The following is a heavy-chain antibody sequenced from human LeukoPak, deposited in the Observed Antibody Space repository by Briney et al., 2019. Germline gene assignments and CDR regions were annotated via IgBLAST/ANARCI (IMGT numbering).Heavy chain of an antibody. V-gene: IGHV4-61*02. CDR2: IYTSGST. D-gene: IGHD3/OR15-3a*01. J-gene: IGHJ4*02. CDR1: GGSISSGTYY. Sequence: SETLSLTCTVSGGSISSGTYYWSWIRQPAGKGLEWIGRIYTSGSTNYNPSLKSRVTISVDTSKNQFSLRLTSVTAADTAVYYCARQTGSGLFILPGGQGTLVTVSS. CDR3: ARQTGSGLFILP.